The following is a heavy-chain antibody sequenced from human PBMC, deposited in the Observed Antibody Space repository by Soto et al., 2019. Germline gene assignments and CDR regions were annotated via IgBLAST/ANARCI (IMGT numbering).Heavy chain of an antibody. V-gene: IGHV3-33*01. J-gene: IGHJ4*02. CDR3: ARGATIERGERDFDY. D-gene: IGHD4-17*01. CDR2: IWYDGSHK. CDR1: GFSFSDYG. Sequence: QVQLVESGAGVVQPGRSLRLSCAASGFSFSDYGMHWVRQAPGKGLEWVAAIWYDGSHKYHADSVKDRFTTSRDKSKNTLYLQMDSLRAEDTAVYYCARGATIERGERDFDYWGQGALVTVSS.